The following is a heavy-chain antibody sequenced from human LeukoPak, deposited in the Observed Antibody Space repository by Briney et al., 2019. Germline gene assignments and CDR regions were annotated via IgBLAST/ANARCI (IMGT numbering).Heavy chain of an antibody. CDR3: ARDYGGSSPFDY. D-gene: IGHD4-23*01. CDR2: ISSSSSYI. J-gene: IGHJ4*02. V-gene: IGHV3-21*01. CDR1: GFTFSSSG. Sequence: GGSLRLSCAASGFTFSSSGMSWVRQAPGKGLEWVSSISSSSSYIYYADSVKGRFTISRDNAKNSLYLHMNSLRAEDTAVYYCARDYGGSSPFDYWGQGTLVTVSS.